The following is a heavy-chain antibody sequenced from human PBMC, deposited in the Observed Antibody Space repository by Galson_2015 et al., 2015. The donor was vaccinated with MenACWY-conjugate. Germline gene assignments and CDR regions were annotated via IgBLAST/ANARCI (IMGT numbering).Heavy chain of an antibody. V-gene: IGHV3-30*03. D-gene: IGHD4-23*01. CDR1: GFTFSSYA. CDR3: ASLHDYGGNSFY. Sequence: SLRLSCAASGFTFSSYAMHWVRQAPGKGLERVAVISYDGRNKYYADSVKGRFTISRDNSKKTLYLQMNSLSPEDTAVYYCASLHDYGGNSFYWGQGTLVTASS. CDR2: ISYDGRNK. J-gene: IGHJ4*02.